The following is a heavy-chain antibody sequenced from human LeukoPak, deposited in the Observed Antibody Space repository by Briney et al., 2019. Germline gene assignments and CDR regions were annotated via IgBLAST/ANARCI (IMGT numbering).Heavy chain of an antibody. Sequence: GGSLRLSCAVSGFTFSSYAMSWVRQAPGKGLEWVSAISDSGGSTYYADSVKGRFTISRDNSKNTLYLQMNSLRAEDTAVYYCAHNRGALADYWGQGTLVTVSS. CDR2: ISDSGGST. CDR1: GFTFSSYA. V-gene: IGHV3-23*01. J-gene: IGHJ4*02. D-gene: IGHD1-14*01. CDR3: AHNRGALADY.